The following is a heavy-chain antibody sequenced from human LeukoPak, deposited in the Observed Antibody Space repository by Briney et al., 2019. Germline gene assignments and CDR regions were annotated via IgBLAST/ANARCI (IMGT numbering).Heavy chain of an antibody. CDR1: GDTFSSYA. D-gene: IGHD5-24*01. CDR2: IIPILGIA. J-gene: IGHJ4*02. V-gene: IGHV1-69*04. CDR3: ARIVEMASGGDE. Sequence: VASVKVSCKASGDTFSSYAISWVRQAPGQGLEWMGRIIPILGIANYAQKFQGRVTMTADKSTSTAYMELSSLRSEDTAVYYCARIVEMASGGDEWGQGTLVTVSS.